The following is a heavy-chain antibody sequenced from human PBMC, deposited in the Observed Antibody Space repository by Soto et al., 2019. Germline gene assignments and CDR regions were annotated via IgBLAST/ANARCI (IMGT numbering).Heavy chain of an antibody. V-gene: IGHV1-2*04. Sequence: GASVKVSCKASGYTFTGYYMHWVRQAPGQGLEWMGWINPNSGGTNYAQKFQGWVTMTRDTSISTAYMELSRLRSDDTAVYYCARGLRDSTPKDDAFDIWGQGTMVTVSS. D-gene: IGHD3-22*01. J-gene: IGHJ3*02. CDR1: GYTFTGYY. CDR2: INPNSGGT. CDR3: ARGLRDSTPKDDAFDI.